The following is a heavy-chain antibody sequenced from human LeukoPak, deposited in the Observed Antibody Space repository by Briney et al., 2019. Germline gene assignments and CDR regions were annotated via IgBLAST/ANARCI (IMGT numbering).Heavy chain of an antibody. CDR2: INHSGST. CDR1: GGSFSGYY. CDR3: ARDAGSTSFDY. Sequence: SETLSLTCAVYGGSFSGYYWSWIRQPPGKGPEWIGEINHSGSTNYNPSLKSRVTISVDTSKNQFSLKLSSVTAADTAVYYCARDAGSTSFDYWGQGTLVTVSS. J-gene: IGHJ4*02. D-gene: IGHD2-2*01. V-gene: IGHV4-34*01.